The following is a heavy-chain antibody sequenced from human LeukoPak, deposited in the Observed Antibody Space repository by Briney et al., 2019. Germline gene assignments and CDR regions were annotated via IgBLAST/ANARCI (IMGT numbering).Heavy chain of an antibody. CDR2: IYHSGST. V-gene: IGHV4-39*07. CDR1: GGSISRSRDY. D-gene: IGHD3-22*01. J-gene: IGHJ4*02. Sequence: PSETLSLTCTVSGGSISRSRDYWGWIRQPPGKGLEWIGSIYHSGSTYYNPSLKSRVTISVDTSKNQFSLKLSSVTAADTAVYYCARVVALYYYDSSGYRPVDYWGQGTLVTVSS. CDR3: ARVVALYYYDSSGYRPVDY.